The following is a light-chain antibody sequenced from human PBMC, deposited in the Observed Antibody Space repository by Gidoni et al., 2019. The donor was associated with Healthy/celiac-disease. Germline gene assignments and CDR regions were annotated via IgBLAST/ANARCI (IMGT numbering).Light chain of an antibody. CDR3: QQCYSTPWT. CDR1: QSISSY. J-gene: IGKJ1*01. Sequence: DIQMTQSPSTLSASVGDRVTITCRASQSISSYVNWYQQKPGKAPTLLIYAASSLQSGVPSRFSGSGSGTDFTLTISSLQPEDFATYFCQQCYSTPWTFGQGTKVEIK. CDR2: AAS. V-gene: IGKV1-39*01.